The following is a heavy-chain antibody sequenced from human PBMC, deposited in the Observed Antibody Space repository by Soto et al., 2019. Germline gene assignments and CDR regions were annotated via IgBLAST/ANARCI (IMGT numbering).Heavy chain of an antibody. Sequence: SETLSLTCTVSGGSISSSSYYWGWIRQPPGKGLEWIGSIYYSGSTYYNPSLKSRVTISVDTSKNTLYLQMNSLRAEDTAVYYCAKDTYYHDRSGYYIFDYWGQGTPVTVSS. CDR1: GGSISSSSYY. J-gene: IGHJ4*02. CDR3: AKDTYYHDRSGYYIFDY. CDR2: IYYSGST. V-gene: IGHV4-39*02. D-gene: IGHD3-22*01.